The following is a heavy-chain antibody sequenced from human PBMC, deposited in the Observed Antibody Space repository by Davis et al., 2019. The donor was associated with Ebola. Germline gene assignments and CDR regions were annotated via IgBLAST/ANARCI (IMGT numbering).Heavy chain of an antibody. J-gene: IGHJ5*02. D-gene: IGHD2-2*01. V-gene: IGHV3-66*04. CDR3: ARQICFGSTSCYGVGDNWFDP. CDR2: IYSGGST. Sequence: PGGSLRLSCAASGFTVSSNYMSWVRQAPGKGLEWVSVIYSGGSTYYADSVKGRFTISRDNSKNTLYLQMNSLRAEDTAVYYCARQICFGSTSCYGVGDNWFDPWGQGTLVTVSS. CDR1: GFTVSSNY.